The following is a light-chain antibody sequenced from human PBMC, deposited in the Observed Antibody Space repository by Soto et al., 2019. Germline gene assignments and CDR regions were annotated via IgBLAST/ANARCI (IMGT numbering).Light chain of an antibody. V-gene: IGLV2-14*01. CDR3: SSYTSSSTLYV. CDR1: SSDVGGYNY. CDR2: DVS. J-gene: IGLJ1*01. Sequence: QSVLTQPASVSGSPGQSITISCTGTSSDVGGYNYVSWYQQHPGKAPKLMIYDVSNRPSGVSNRFPGSKSGNTASLTISGLQAEDEADYYCSSYTSSSTLYVFGTGTRSAS.